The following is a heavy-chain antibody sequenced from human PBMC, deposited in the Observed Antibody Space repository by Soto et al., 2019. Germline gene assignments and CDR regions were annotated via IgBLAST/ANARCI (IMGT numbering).Heavy chain of an antibody. Sequence: QVQLLESGGGVVQPGRSLRLSCAASGFSFNTYGMHWVRQAPGKGLEWVAVISYNGDKTFYAESVKGRFTISRDNSQSTLYLQMNSLRPEDTAVYYCAKDRIRGTSYFDYWGQGTLVTFSS. CDR2: ISYNGDKT. J-gene: IGHJ4*02. CDR1: GFSFNTYG. CDR3: AKDRIRGTSYFDY. V-gene: IGHV3-30*18. D-gene: IGHD6-6*01.